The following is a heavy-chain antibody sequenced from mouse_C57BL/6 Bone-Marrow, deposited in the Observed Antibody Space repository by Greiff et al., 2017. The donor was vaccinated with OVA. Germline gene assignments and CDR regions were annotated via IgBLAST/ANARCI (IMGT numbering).Heavy chain of an antibody. CDR2: IFPGSGST. Sequence: VKLQQSGPELVKPGASVKISCKASGYTFTDYYINWVKQRPGQGLEWIGWIFPGSGSTYYNEKFKGKATLTVDKSSSTAYMLLSSLTSEDSAVYFCARSIGNYGAWFAYWGQGTLVTVSA. D-gene: IGHD2-1*01. V-gene: IGHV1-75*01. CDR1: GYTFTDYY. J-gene: IGHJ3*01. CDR3: ARSIGNYGAWFAY.